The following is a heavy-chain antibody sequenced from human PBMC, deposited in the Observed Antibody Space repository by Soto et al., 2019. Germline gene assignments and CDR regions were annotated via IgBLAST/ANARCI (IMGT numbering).Heavy chain of an antibody. CDR2: FDPEDGET. V-gene: IGHV1-24*01. Sequence: GASVKVSCKVSGYTLTELSTHWVRQAPGKGLEWMGGFDPEDGETIYAQKFQGRVTMTEDTSTDTAYMELSSLRSEDTAVYYCATVYYDSSGYPGYNWFDPWGQGTLVTVSS. D-gene: IGHD3-22*01. CDR3: ATVYYDSSGYPGYNWFDP. J-gene: IGHJ5*02. CDR1: GYTLTELS.